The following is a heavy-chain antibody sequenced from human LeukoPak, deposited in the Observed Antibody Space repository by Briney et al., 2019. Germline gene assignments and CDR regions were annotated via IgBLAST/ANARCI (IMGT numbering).Heavy chain of an antibody. Sequence: PSETLSLTCAVSGYSISSGYYWGWIRQPPGKGLEWIGSIYHSGSTYYNPSLKRRVTISVDTSKNQVSLKLSSVTPAGTAVYYCARHLFYYYYYMDVWGKGTTVTVSS. J-gene: IGHJ6*03. CDR2: IYHSGST. V-gene: IGHV4-38-2*01. CDR3: ARHLFYYYYYMDV. CDR1: GYSISSGYY.